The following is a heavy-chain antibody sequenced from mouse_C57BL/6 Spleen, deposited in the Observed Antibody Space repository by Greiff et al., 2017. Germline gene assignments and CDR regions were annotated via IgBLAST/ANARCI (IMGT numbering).Heavy chain of an antibody. V-gene: IGHV1-18*01. Sequence: EVQLQQSGPELVKPGASVTIPCKASGYTFTDYNMDWVKQSPGKGLEWIGDINPNNGGTIYNQKFKGKAILTVDKSSSTAYMELRSLTSEDTAVYYCARSADYYGSYRWYFDVWGTGTTVTVSS. CDR3: ARSADYYGSYRWYFDV. CDR2: INPNNGGT. D-gene: IGHD2-1*01. J-gene: IGHJ1*03. CDR1: GYTFTDYN.